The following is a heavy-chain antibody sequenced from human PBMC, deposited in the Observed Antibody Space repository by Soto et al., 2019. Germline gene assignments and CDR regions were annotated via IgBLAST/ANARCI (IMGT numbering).Heavy chain of an antibody. CDR1: GYTFTSYG. J-gene: IGHJ5*02. V-gene: IGHV1-18*01. D-gene: IGHD2-8*01. Sequence: GASLKVSCKASGYTFTSYGISWVRQAPGQGLEWMGWISAYNGNTNYAQKLQGRVTMTTDTSTSTAYMELRSLRSDDTAVYYCARDPRHIVLMMKPTGTSLFYPCAQRALVTVSA. CDR2: ISAYNGNT. CDR3: ARDPRHIVLMMKPTGTSLFYP.